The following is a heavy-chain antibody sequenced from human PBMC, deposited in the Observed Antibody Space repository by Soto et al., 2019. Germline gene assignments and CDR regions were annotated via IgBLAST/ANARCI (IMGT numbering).Heavy chain of an antibody. J-gene: IGHJ4*02. Sequence: GWSLRLSCAASGFTFSSYWMSWVRQAPGKGLEWVANIKQDGSEKYYVDSVKGRFTISRDNAKNSLYLQMNSLRAEDTAVYYCARVSWKQGRPCFDYWDQGTLVTVSS. CDR2: IKQDGSEK. CDR1: GFTFSSYW. CDR3: ARVSWKQGRPCFDY. V-gene: IGHV3-7*03. D-gene: IGHD1-1*01.